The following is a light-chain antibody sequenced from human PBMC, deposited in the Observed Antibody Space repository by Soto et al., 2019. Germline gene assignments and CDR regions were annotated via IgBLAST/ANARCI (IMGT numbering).Light chain of an antibody. J-gene: IGKJ2*01. CDR1: KSVSTK. CDR2: GAS. V-gene: IGKV3-15*01. CDR3: QHYNIWPPMYT. Sequence: EIVMTQSPPTLSVSPGERATLSCRASKSVSTKFAWYQQKPGQAPRLLIHGASSRATGIPARFSGSGSETEFTLTISSLQSEDFAIYYCQHYNIWPPMYTFGQGTKLEIK.